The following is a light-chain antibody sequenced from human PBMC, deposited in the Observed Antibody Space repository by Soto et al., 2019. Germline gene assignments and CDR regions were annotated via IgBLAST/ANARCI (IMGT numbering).Light chain of an antibody. J-gene: IGKJ1*01. V-gene: IGKV3-15*01. CDR3: QQYNNWPVGT. CDR1: QSVSSN. CDR2: GAS. Sequence: EIVMTQSPATLSVSPGERATLSCRASQSVSSNLAWYQQKPGQAPRLLIYGASTRATGIPARFSGSGSGTEFTLTISSLQSEDFEVYYCQQYNNWPVGTFGQGTKVEIK.